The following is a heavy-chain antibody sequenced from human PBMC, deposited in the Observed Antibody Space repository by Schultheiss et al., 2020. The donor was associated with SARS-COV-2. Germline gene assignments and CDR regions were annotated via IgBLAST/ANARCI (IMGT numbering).Heavy chain of an antibody. CDR1: GFTVSSNY. CDR3: ARIYDRYYGMDV. D-gene: IGHD3-22*01. Sequence: GGSLRLSCAASGFTVSSNYMSWVRQAPGKGLEWVSYISSSGSTIYYADSVKGRFTISRDNSKNTLYLQMNSLRAEDTAVYYCARIYDRYYGMDVWGQGTTVTVSS. CDR2: ISSSGSTI. V-gene: IGHV3-48*01. J-gene: IGHJ6*02.